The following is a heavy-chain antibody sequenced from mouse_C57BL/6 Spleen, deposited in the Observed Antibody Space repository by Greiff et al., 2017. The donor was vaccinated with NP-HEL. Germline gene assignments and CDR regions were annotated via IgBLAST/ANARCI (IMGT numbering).Heavy chain of an antibody. CDR1: GFNIKDDY. CDR2: IDPENGDT. CDR3: TTGRPLGFDV. Sequence: VQLKESGAELVRPGASVKLSCTASGFNIKDDYMHWVKQRPEQGLEWIGWIDPENGDTEYASKFQGKATITADTSSNTAYLQLSSLTSEDTAVYYCTTGRPLGFDVWGTGTTVTVSS. J-gene: IGHJ1*03. V-gene: IGHV14-4*01. D-gene: IGHD4-1*01.